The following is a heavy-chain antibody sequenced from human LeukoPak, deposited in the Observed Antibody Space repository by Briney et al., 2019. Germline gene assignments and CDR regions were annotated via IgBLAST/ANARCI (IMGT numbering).Heavy chain of an antibody. J-gene: IGHJ4*02. Sequence: QAGGSLRLSCAASGFTFSSYWMHWVRQAPGKGLVWVSRINSDGSSTGYADSVKGRFTISRDNSKNTLYLQMNSLRAEDTAVYYCANIAEGDGYNGLMDDYWGQGTLVTVSS. D-gene: IGHD5-24*01. CDR3: ANIAEGDGYNGLMDDY. CDR2: INSDGSST. V-gene: IGHV3-74*01. CDR1: GFTFSSYW.